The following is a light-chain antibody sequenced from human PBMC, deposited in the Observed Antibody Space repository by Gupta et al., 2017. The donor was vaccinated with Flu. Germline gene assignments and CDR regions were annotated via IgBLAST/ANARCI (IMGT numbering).Light chain of an antibody. CDR2: NIS. CDR3: CSYSSTFHFV. J-gene: IGLJ3*02. V-gene: IGLV2-11*01. CDR1: SSDMGNNNY. Sequence: SSDMGNNNYVSWHQQHAGEALNLIYYNISETPASLPQCFSGTKSGKTAFITISVHQAEDEAYYYHCSYSSTFHFVFGGGTNLTVL.